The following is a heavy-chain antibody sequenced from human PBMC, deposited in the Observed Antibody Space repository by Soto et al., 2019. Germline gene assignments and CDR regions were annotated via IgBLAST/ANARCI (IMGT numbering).Heavy chain of an antibody. J-gene: IGHJ4*02. Sequence: GGSLRLSCAASGFTFSSYAMHWVRQAPGKGLEWVAVISYDGSNKYYADSVKGRFTISRDNSKNTLYLQMNSLRAEDTAVYYCASAPYSSSWAYFDYWGQGTLVTVSS. CDR2: ISYDGSNK. V-gene: IGHV3-30-3*01. D-gene: IGHD6-13*01. CDR1: GFTFSSYA. CDR3: ASAPYSSSWAYFDY.